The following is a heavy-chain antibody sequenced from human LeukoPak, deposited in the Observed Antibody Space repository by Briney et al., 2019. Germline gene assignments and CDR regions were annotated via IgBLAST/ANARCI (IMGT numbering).Heavy chain of an antibody. Sequence: SETLSLTCTVSGGSISSSSYYWGWIRQPPGKGLEWIGSIYYSGSTYYNPSLKSRVTISVDTSKNQFSLKLSSVTAADTAVYYCARDARAYGSGSYYTSDYYYYGMDVWGQGTTVTVSS. CDR2: IYYSGST. CDR1: GGSISSSSYY. D-gene: IGHD3-10*01. J-gene: IGHJ6*02. V-gene: IGHV4-39*07. CDR3: ARDARAYGSGSYYTSDYYYYGMDV.